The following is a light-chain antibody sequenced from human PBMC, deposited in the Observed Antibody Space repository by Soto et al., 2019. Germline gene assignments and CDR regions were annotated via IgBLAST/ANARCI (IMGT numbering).Light chain of an antibody. V-gene: IGKV3-20*01. CDR2: GAS. Sequence: DIVLTQSPGTLSLSPGERATLSCRASQSVSSSYLSWYQQKPGQAHSQLIYGASSRATGIPDRFSGSGSGTDFTVTITRLEPEDFAVYYCQHYRTSFGGGTRVEIK. CDR1: QSVSSSY. J-gene: IGKJ4*01. CDR3: QHYRTS.